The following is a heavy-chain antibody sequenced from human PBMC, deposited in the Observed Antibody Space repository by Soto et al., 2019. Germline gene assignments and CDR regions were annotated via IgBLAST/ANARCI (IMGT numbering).Heavy chain of an antibody. D-gene: IGHD3-3*01. CDR3: ARGRQTLGFWSGYYDGHSYYFDY. CDR2: INHSGST. V-gene: IGHV4-34*01. Sequence: KTSETLSLTCAVYGGSFSGYYWSWIRQPPGKGLEWIGEINHSGSTNYNPSLKSRVTISVDTSKNQFSLKLSSVTAADTAVYYCARGRQTLGFWSGYYDGHSYYFDYWGQGTLVTVSS. CDR1: GGSFSGYY. J-gene: IGHJ4*02.